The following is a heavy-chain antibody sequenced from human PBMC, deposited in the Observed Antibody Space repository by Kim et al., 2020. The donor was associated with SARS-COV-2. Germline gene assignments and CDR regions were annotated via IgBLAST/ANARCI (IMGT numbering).Heavy chain of an antibody. V-gene: IGHV3-23*01. D-gene: IGHD3-22*01. CDR3: AKDTYYYDSYNWFDP. Sequence: GNGRVTISRDNSKNTLYLQMNRLRAEDTAVYYCAKDTYYYDSYNWFDPWGQGTLVTVSS. J-gene: IGHJ5*02.